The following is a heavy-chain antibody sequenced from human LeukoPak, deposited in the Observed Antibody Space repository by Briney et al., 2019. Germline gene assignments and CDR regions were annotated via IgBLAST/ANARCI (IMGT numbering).Heavy chain of an antibody. Sequence: PGGSLRLSCAAYGFTFSHYSMHWVRQAPGKGLEYVSAIISNGGSTHYADSVKGRFTISRDNSKNTLYLQMDSLRAEDMAVYYCERITMGATIANFYYYHMDVWGKGATVTVSS. V-gene: IGHV3-64*02. CDR2: IISNGGST. CDR1: GFTFSHYS. D-gene: IGHD3-3*01. J-gene: IGHJ6*03. CDR3: ERITMGATIANFYYYHMDV.